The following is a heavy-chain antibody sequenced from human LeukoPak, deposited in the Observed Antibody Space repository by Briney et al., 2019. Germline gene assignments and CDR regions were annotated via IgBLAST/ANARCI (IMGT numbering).Heavy chain of an antibody. D-gene: IGHD4-17*01. V-gene: IGHV4-59*08. J-gene: IGHJ5*02. CDR3: ARLNLYGDLGDWFDP. Sequence: SETLSLTCSVSGASISSHYWGWIRQPPGQELEWVGTIYYSGSTNYNPSLKSRVTISVDTSKNQFSLKLSSVTAADTAVYYCARLNLYGDLGDWFDPWGQGTLVTVSS. CDR1: GASISSHY. CDR2: IYYSGST.